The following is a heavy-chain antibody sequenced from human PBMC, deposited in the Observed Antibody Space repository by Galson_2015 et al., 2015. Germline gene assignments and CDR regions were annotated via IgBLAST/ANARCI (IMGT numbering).Heavy chain of an antibody. CDR2: MSPSTGNA. J-gene: IGHJ4*02. V-gene: IGHV1-8*01. CDR1: GYTFTNND. Sequence: SVKVSCKASGYTFTNNDINWVRLATGQGLERVAWMSPSTGNAGYAQNLQDRVTVTRDTSKSTAYMELSSLRSEDTAIYYCTRGDYWGQGTLVTVSS. CDR3: TRGDY.